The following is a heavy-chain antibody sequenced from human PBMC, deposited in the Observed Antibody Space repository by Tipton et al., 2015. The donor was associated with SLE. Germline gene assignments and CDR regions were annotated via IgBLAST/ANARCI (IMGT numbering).Heavy chain of an antibody. CDR3: AREGWFGDQYYYGMDV. D-gene: IGHD3-10*01. J-gene: IGHJ6*02. CDR1: GYTFTGYY. CDR2: INPNSGGT. Sequence: VQSGAEVKKPGASVKVSCKASGYTFTGYYMHWVRQAPGQGLEWMGWINPNSGGTNYAQKFQGRVTMTRDTSISTAYMELSRLRSDDTAVYYCAREGWFGDQYYYGMDVWGQGTTVTVSS. V-gene: IGHV1-2*02.